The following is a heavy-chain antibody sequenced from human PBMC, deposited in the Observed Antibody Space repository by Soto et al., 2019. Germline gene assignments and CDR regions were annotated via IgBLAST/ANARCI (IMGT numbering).Heavy chain of an antibody. J-gene: IGHJ5*02. V-gene: IGHV1-18*01. CDR3: ARDGDSSGYYYVGWFDP. Sequence: GASVKVSCKASGYTFTSYGISWVRQAPGQGLEWMRWISAYNGNTNYAQKLQGRVTMTTDTSTSTAYMELRSLRSDDTAVYYCARDGDSSGYYYVGWFDPWGQGTLVTVSS. CDR2: ISAYNGNT. D-gene: IGHD3-22*01. CDR1: GYTFTSYG.